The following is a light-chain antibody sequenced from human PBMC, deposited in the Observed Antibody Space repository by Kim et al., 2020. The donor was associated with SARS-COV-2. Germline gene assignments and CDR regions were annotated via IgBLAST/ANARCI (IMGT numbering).Light chain of an antibody. J-gene: IGLJ3*02. CDR3: SSYTSSSTRV. V-gene: IGLV2-14*03. CDR2: DVS. CDR1: SSDVGGYNY. Sequence: GQSITTSCTGTSSDVGGYNYVSWYQQHPGKAPKLMIYDVSNRPSGVSNRFSGSKSGNTASLTISGLQAEDEADYYCSSYTSSSTRVFGGRTQLTVL.